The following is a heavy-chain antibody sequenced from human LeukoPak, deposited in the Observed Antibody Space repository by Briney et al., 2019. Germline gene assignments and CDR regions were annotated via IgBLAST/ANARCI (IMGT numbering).Heavy chain of an antibody. CDR3: ARDSHGYSSRLNWFDP. Sequence: ASVKVSCKASGGTFSSYAISWVRQAPGQGLEWMGWISAYNGNTNYAQKLQGRVTMTTDTSTSTAYMELRSLRSDDTAVYYCARDSHGYSSRLNWFDPWGQGTLVTVSS. D-gene: IGHD6-13*01. CDR1: GGTFSSYA. V-gene: IGHV1-18*01. CDR2: ISAYNGNT. J-gene: IGHJ5*02.